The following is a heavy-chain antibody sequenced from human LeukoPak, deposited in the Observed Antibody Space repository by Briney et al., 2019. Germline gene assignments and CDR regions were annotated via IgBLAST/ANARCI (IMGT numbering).Heavy chain of an antibody. J-gene: IGHJ3*02. V-gene: IGHV3-74*01. Sequence: GGSLRLSCAASGFTFSSYWMHWVRHAQGKGLVWVSLIKSDGSSTSYADSVKGRFTISRDNATNTLYLQMNSLRAEDTAVYYCARDRGYAFDIWGQGTMVTVSS. CDR1: GFTFSSYW. CDR2: IKSDGSST. CDR3: ARDRGYAFDI. D-gene: IGHD3-22*01.